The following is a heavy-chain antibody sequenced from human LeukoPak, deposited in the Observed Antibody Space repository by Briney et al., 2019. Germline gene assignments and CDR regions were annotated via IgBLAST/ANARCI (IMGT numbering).Heavy chain of an antibody. CDR3: ARDYGDYPTYYYYYMDV. Sequence: PGGSLRLSCAASGFTFSSYAMSWVRQAPGKGLEWVANIKQDGSEKYYVDSVKGRFTISRDNAKNSLYLQMNSLRAEDTAVYYCARDYGDYPTYYYYYMDVWGKGTTVTISS. J-gene: IGHJ6*03. V-gene: IGHV3-7*01. CDR1: GFTFSSYA. D-gene: IGHD4-17*01. CDR2: IKQDGSEK.